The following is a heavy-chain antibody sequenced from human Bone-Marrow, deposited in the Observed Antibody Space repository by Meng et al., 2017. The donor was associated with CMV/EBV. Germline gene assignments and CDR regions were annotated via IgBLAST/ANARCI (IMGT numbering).Heavy chain of an antibody. CDR1: GYTFTSYA. D-gene: IGHD2-15*01. Sequence: ASVKVSCKASGYTFTSYAMHWVRQAPGQRLEWMGWISAYNGNTNYAQRLQGRVTMTTDTSTSTAYMELRSLRSDDTAVYYCARSSSFLRGDYWGQGTLVTVSS. J-gene: IGHJ4*02. CDR3: ARSSSFLRGDY. CDR2: ISAYNGNT. V-gene: IGHV1-18*01.